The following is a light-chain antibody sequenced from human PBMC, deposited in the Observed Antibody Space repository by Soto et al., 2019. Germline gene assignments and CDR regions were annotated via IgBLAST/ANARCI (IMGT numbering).Light chain of an antibody. CDR2: GAS. CDR3: QHYGGSPSFN. Sequence: ESVLTQSPGTLSLSPGERATLSFRASQSVSSSYLGWYQQKPGQAPRLLIYGASGRATGIPDRFSGSGSGTDFTLTISRQEAEDFAVYYCQHYGGSPSFNFGPGTKVDIK. V-gene: IGKV3-20*01. J-gene: IGKJ3*01. CDR1: QSVSSSY.